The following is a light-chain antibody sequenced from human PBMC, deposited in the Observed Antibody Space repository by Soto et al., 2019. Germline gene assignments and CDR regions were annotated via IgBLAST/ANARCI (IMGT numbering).Light chain of an antibody. CDR1: SSNIGAGYD. CDR3: QSYDSSLSGVV. J-gene: IGLJ2*01. CDR2: GNS. V-gene: IGLV1-40*01. Sequence: QSVLTQPPSVSGAPGQRVTISCTGSSSNIGAGYDVHWYQQLPGTAPKLLIYGNSNRPSGVPDRFSGSKSGTSASLAITGLQAEDEPDYYCQSYDSSLSGVVFGGGTKLTVL.